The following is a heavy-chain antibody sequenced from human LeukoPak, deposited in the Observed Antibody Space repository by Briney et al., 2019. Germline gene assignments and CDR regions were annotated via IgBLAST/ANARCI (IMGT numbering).Heavy chain of an antibody. CDR1: GFTIGPYA. D-gene: IGHD2/OR15-2a*01. CDR2: IKADGSGT. J-gene: IGHJ6*02. Sequence: GALRLSCAASGFTIGPYAMYWVRQGPGRGLEWVSVIKADGSGTFYADSVRGRFTTSRDNSKNSLYLQMNSLKSEDTALYYCATWAFYHNLDVWGQGTTVIVSS. CDR3: ATWAFYHNLDV. V-gene: IGHV3-43*02.